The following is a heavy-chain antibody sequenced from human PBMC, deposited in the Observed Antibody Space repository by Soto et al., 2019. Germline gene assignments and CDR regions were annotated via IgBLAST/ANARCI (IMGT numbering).Heavy chain of an antibody. CDR1: GFTFSSYS. V-gene: IGHV3-48*01. CDR3: ARDHDYIKGDAFDI. CDR2: ISSSSSTI. J-gene: IGHJ3*02. Sequence: GGSLRLSCAASGFTFSSYSMNWVRQAPGKGLEWVSYISSSSSTIYYADSVKGRFTISRDNAKNSLYLQMNSLRAEDTAVYYCARDHDYIKGDAFDIWGQGTMVTVSS. D-gene: IGHD3-16*01.